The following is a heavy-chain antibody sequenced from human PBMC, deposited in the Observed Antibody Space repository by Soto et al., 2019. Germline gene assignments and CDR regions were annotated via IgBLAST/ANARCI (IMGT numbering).Heavy chain of an antibody. CDR3: ARPSPLSGTDRATPDAFDI. CDR2: IIPIFGTA. V-gene: IGHV1-69*01. CDR1: GGTFSSYA. J-gene: IGHJ3*02. D-gene: IGHD2-15*01. Sequence: QVQLVQSGAEVKKPGSSVKVSCKASGGTFSSYAISWVRQAPGQGLEWMGGIIPIFGTANYAQKFKGRVTITADESTSTAYMELSSLRSEDTAVYYCARPSPLSGTDRATPDAFDIWGQGTMVTVSS.